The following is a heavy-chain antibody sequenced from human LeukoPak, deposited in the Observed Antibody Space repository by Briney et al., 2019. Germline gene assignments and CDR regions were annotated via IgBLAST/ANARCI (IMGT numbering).Heavy chain of an antibody. CDR1: GFTFSSYA. V-gene: IGHV3-23*01. CDR2: ISGSGGST. Sequence: GGSLRLSCAASGFTFSSYAMSWVRQAPGKGLEWVSAISGSGGSTYYADSVKGRFTTSRDNSKNTLYLQMNSLRAEDTAVYYCAKDRAAPGAFDIWGQGTMVTVSS. CDR3: AKDRAAPGAFDI. J-gene: IGHJ3*02. D-gene: IGHD3-10*01.